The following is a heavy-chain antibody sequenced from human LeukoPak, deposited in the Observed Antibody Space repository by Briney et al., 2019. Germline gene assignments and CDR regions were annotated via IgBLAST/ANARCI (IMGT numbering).Heavy chain of an antibody. V-gene: IGHV4-34*01. CDR3: ARGSNCSGGSCYLTDAFDI. D-gene: IGHD2-15*01. Sequence: PSETLSLTCAVYGGSFSGYYWSWIRQPPGKGLEWIGEINHSGSTNYNPSLKSRVTISVDTSKNQFSLKLSSVTAADTAVYYCARGSNCSGGSCYLTDAFDIWGQGTMVTVSS. J-gene: IGHJ3*02. CDR2: INHSGST. CDR1: GGSFSGYY.